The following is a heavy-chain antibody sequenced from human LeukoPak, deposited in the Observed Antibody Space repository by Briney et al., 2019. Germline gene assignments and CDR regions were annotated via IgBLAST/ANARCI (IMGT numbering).Heavy chain of an antibody. D-gene: IGHD3-10*01. Sequence: GSLKLSCAASGFSFSGSAMHWVRQASGKGLEWVGRIRSKANSYATAYAASVKGRFTISRDDSKNTAYLQMNSLKTEDTAVYYCTRRITMVRGAPPYDYYGMDVWGKGTTVTVSS. J-gene: IGHJ6*04. V-gene: IGHV3-73*01. CDR1: GFSFSGSA. CDR3: TRRITMVRGAPPYDYYGMDV. CDR2: IRSKANSYAT.